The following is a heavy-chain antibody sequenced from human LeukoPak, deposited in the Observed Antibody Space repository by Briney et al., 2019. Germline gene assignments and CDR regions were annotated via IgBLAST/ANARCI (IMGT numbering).Heavy chain of an antibody. CDR3: AKEAYYDSSGYLAY. V-gene: IGHV3-23*01. D-gene: IGHD3-22*01. J-gene: IGHJ4*02. CDR1: GFTFSSYA. Sequence: EGSLRLSCAASGFTFSSYAMSWVRQAPGKGLEWVSAISGSGGSTYYADSVKGRCTVSRDKSKNTLYLQMNSLRVEDTAVYYCAKEAYYDSSGYLAYWGQGTLVTVSS. CDR2: ISGSGGST.